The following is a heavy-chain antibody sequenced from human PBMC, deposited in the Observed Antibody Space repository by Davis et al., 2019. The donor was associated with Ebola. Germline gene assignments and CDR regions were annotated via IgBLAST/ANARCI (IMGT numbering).Heavy chain of an antibody. CDR1: GFTFSSYA. D-gene: IGHD1-26*01. CDR3: AKAGATYVAPYYYYGMDV. Sequence: GGSLRLSCAASGFTFSSYAMSWVRQAPGKGLEWVSAISGSGGSTYYADSVKGRFTISRDNSKNTLYLQMNSLRAEDTAVYYCAKAGATYVAPYYYYGMDVWGQGTTVTVSS. CDR2: ISGSGGST. V-gene: IGHV3-23*01. J-gene: IGHJ6*02.